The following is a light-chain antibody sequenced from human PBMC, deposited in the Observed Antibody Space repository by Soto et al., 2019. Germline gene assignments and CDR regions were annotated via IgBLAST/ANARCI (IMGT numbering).Light chain of an antibody. Sequence: PSSLSASVGYIVTITCRASLNIANYLAWYQQKPGEAPNLLIHTASTLHGGVPSRFSGSGSGTDFTLTITSLQAEDFATYYCQQTRAYPSTFGGGTKVDIK. V-gene: IGKV1-9*01. CDR3: QQTRAYPST. J-gene: IGKJ4*01. CDR2: TAS. CDR1: LNIANY.